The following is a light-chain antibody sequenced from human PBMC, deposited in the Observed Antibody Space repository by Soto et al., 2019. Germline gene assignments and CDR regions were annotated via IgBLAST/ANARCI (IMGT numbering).Light chain of an antibody. Sequence: DIQMTQSPSTLSVSVGDRFTITCRASQSVSRWLGWYQQRPGKAPKLLIYDASTLERGVPSRFSGSGSGTEFTLTISSLQADDFATYYCQQYNSYSSWTFGQGTKVDIK. CDR1: QSVSRW. CDR3: QQYNSYSSWT. V-gene: IGKV1-5*01. J-gene: IGKJ1*01. CDR2: DAS.